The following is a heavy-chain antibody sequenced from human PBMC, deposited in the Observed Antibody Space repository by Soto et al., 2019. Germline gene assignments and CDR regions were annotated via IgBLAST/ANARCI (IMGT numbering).Heavy chain of an antibody. V-gene: IGHV4-59*08. Sequence: SETLSLTCTVSGGSISSYYWSWIRQPPGKGLEWIGYIYYSGSTNYNPSLKSRVTISVDTSKNQFSLKLSSVTAADTAVYYCARRVTIFGVVIILAFDIWGQGTMVTVSS. J-gene: IGHJ3*02. CDR2: IYYSGST. D-gene: IGHD3-3*01. CDR1: GGSISSYY. CDR3: ARRVTIFGVVIILAFDI.